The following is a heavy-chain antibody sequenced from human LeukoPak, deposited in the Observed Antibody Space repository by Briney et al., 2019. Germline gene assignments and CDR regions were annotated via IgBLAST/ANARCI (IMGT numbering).Heavy chain of an antibody. Sequence: PSETLSLTCTVSGGSIRSGGYYWGWIRQPPGKGLEWIGSIYYSGSTYYNPSLKSRVTISVDTSKNQFSLKLSSVTAADTAVYYCASQILAARVRMGRPPGAFDIWGQGTMVTVSS. V-gene: IGHV4-39*01. D-gene: IGHD6-6*01. CDR2: IYYSGST. CDR1: GGSIRSGGYY. J-gene: IGHJ3*02. CDR3: ASQILAARVRMGRPPGAFDI.